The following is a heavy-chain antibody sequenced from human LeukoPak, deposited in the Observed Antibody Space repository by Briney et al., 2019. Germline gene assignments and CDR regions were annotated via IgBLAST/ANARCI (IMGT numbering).Heavy chain of an antibody. J-gene: IGHJ4*02. CDR1: GFTFNRDW. V-gene: IGHV3-7*01. CDR2: IKEDGSEK. Sequence: GGSLRLSCTASGFTFNRDWTAWVRQAPGKGLEWVANIKEDGSEKNYVDSVKGRFTISRDNAENSVYLQMNDLRAEDTGVYYCVTKEPSTSGWSYWGQGTLVTVSS. CDR3: VTKEPSTSGWSY. D-gene: IGHD6-19*01.